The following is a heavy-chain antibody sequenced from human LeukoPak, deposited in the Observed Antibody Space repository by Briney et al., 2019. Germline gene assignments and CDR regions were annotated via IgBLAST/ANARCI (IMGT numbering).Heavy chain of an antibody. D-gene: IGHD3-22*01. V-gene: IGHV4-59*08. Sequence: SETLSLTCTVSGGSISSYYWSCIRQPPGKGLEWIGYIYYSGSTNYNPSLKSRVTISVDTSKNQFSLKLSSVTAADTAVYYCARAGDYYDSSGYYRYFDYWGQGTLVTVSS. CDR2: IYYSGST. CDR3: ARAGDYYDSSGYYRYFDY. J-gene: IGHJ4*02. CDR1: GGSISSYY.